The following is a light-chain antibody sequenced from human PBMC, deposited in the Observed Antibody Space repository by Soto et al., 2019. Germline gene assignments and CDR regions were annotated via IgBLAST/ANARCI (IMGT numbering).Light chain of an antibody. Sequence: AIRMTQSPSSLSASTGDRVTIARRASQGISSYLAWYQQKPGKAPKLLIYAASTLQSGVPSTFSGSGSATDFTLTISCLQSEDFATYYCQQYYSYPLTFGQGTRLEI. CDR1: QGISSY. CDR2: AAS. J-gene: IGKJ5*01. CDR3: QQYYSYPLT. V-gene: IGKV1-8*01.